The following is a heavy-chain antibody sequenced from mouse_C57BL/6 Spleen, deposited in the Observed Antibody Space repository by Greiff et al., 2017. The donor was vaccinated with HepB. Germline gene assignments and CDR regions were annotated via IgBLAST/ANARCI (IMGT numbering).Heavy chain of an antibody. V-gene: IGHV1-82*01. CDR2: IYPGDGDT. D-gene: IGHD6-1*01. Sequence: QVQLQQSGPELVKPGASVKISCKASGYAFSSSWMNWVKQRPGKGLEWIGRIYPGDGDTNYNGKFKGKATLTADKSSSTAYMQLSSLTSEDSAVYCCARASYGDAMDYWGQGTSVTVSS. J-gene: IGHJ4*01. CDR3: ARASYGDAMDY. CDR1: GYAFSSSW.